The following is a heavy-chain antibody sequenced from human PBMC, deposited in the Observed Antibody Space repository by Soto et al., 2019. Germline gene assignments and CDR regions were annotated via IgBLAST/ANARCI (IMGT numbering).Heavy chain of an antibody. V-gene: IGHV1-18*01. J-gene: IGHJ2*01. Sequence: QVQLVQSGAEGKKPGASVNVSCEASGYTFTTYSMSWVRQAPGQGLEWMGWISGYNGNTNYAQKFRGRGTMTTDTSTKTVYMELRSLRSDDTAVYYCARSVYGGNSGSWYFDLWGRGTLVTVSS. D-gene: IGHD4-17*01. CDR1: GYTFTTYS. CDR2: ISGYNGNT. CDR3: ARSVYGGNSGSWYFDL.